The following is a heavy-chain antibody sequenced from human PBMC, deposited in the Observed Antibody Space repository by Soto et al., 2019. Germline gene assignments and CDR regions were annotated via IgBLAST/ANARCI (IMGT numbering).Heavy chain of an antibody. CDR1: GFTFSTYA. D-gene: IGHD6-19*01. CDR2: ISGSGDDT. CDR3: AKVDRYSSGWSYYAPEYYYYGMDV. J-gene: IGHJ6*02. Sequence: EVQLLESGGGLVQPGGSLRLSCAASGFTFSTYALSWVRQSPGTGLEWVSAISGSGDDTYYTHSVKGRFTISRDNSKNTLSLQIDRLRVEDTATYYCAKVDRYSSGWSYYAPEYYYYGMDVWGQGNTVTVSS. V-gene: IGHV3-23*01.